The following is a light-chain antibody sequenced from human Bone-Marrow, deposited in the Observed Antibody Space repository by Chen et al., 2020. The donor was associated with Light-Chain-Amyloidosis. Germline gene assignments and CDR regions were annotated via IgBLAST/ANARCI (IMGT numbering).Light chain of an antibody. J-gene: IGKJ4*01. CDR3: QQYGTSPLT. CDR1: QTISSNY. V-gene: IGKV3-20*01. Sequence: ESVLTQSPGPLSLSPGEGANLSCRASQTISSNYLTWYQQKFGQAPRLLSYGSSSRATGIPDRFTGSGSGTDFTPTINRLEPEDFEMYYCQQYGTSPLTFGGGTKVEIK. CDR2: GSS.